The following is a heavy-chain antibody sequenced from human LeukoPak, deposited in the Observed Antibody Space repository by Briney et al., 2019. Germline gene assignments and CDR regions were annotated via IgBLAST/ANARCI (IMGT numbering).Heavy chain of an antibody. V-gene: IGHV1-2*02. CDR3: ARGDNVDTAMPTGY. D-gene: IGHD5-18*01. CDR2: INPNSGGT. Sequence: ASVKVSCKASGYTFTGYYMHWVRQAPGQGLEWMVWINPNSGGTNYAQKFQGRVTMTRDTSISTAYMELSRLRSDDTAVYYCARGDNVDTAMPTGYWGQGTLVTVSS. CDR1: GYTFTGYY. J-gene: IGHJ4*02.